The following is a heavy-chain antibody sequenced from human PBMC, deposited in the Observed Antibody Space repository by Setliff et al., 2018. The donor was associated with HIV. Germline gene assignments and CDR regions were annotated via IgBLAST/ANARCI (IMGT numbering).Heavy chain of an antibody. CDR3: ARDEGMTTRRGRFDP. Sequence: ASVKVSCKASGDIFSFYALSWVRQAPGQGLEWMGKIIPKSDTTTYAQKFQGRVTMTADKSSNTAYMELTSLTSEDTAVYYCARDEGMTTRRGRFDPWGQGTLVTVSS. V-gene: IGHV1-69*06. CDR1: GDIFSFYA. D-gene: IGHD4-4*01. J-gene: IGHJ5*02. CDR2: IIPKSDTT.